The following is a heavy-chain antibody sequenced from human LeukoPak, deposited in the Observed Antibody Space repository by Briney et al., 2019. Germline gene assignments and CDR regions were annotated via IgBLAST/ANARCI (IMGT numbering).Heavy chain of an antibody. V-gene: IGHV3-21*01. CDR1: GFTFRSYS. CDR3: ARAPTVLVGYCSSSSCQADY. CDR2: IDPSSTYI. J-gene: IGHJ4*02. D-gene: IGHD2-2*01. Sequence: PGGSLRLSCAAPGFTFRSYSMNWVRQAPRKGLEWVSAIDPSSTYIYYADSVKGRFTISRDNAENSLYLQMNSLRVEDTAVYYCARAPTVLVGYCSSSSCQADYWGQGTLVTVSS.